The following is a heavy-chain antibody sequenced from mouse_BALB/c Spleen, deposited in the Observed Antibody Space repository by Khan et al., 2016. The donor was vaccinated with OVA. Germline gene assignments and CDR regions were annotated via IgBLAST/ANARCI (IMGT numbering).Heavy chain of an antibody. CDR2: IYPRSGNT. CDR1: GYTFTDYY. V-gene: IGHV1-77*01. D-gene: IGHD1-2*01. J-gene: IGHJ3*01. Sequence: VQLQESGAELARPGASVKLSCKASGYTFTDYYINWVKQRTGQGLEWIGEIYPRSGNTYYNEKFKGKATLTADKSSSIAYMQLSSLTSEDSAVYFCARRNYFGYTFAYWGQGTLVTVSA. CDR3: ARRNYFGYTFAY.